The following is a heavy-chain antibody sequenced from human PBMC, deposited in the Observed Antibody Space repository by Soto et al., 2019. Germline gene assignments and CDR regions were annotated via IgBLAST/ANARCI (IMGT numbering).Heavy chain of an antibody. D-gene: IGHD3-10*01. CDR2: ISKDGNSK. J-gene: IGHJ4*02. CDR1: GFTFSSYA. CDR3: ARDPQGSYCYIDY. Sequence: SLRLSCAASGFTFSSYAIHWVRQAPGKGLEWVTIISKDGNSKHYADSVKGRFTISRDNSKNTLFLQMNSLRAEDTAVYYCARDPQGSYCYIDYWGQGTTVTVSS. V-gene: IGHV3-30-3*01.